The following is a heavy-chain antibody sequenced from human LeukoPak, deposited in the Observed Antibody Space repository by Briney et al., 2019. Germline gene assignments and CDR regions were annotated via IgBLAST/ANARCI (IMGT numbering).Heavy chain of an antibody. CDR1: GFTFSNAW. V-gene: IGHV3-53*01. CDR2: IHTSGDT. D-gene: IGHD4-17*01. Sequence: GGSLRLSCAASGFTFSNAWMNWVRQAPGKGLEWVSAIHTSGDTCYADSVKGRFTISRDTSKNTLYLQINSLRVEDTAVYYCIVFGDSNHWGQGTLVTVSS. J-gene: IGHJ5*02. CDR3: IVFGDSNH.